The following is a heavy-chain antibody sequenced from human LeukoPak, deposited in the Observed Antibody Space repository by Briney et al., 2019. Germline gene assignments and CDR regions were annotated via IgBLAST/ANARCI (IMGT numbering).Heavy chain of an antibody. V-gene: IGHV3-7*01. CDR2: IKQDGSEK. CDR1: GFTFSSYW. D-gene: IGHD3-22*01. CDR3: ARDSSGYSNGVWFDP. J-gene: IGHJ5*02. Sequence: PGGSLRLSCAASGFTFSSYWMSWVRQAPGKGLEWVANIKQDGSEKYCVDSVKGRFTISRDNAKNSLYLQMNSLRAEDTAVYYCARDSSGYSNGVWFDPWGQGTLVTVSS.